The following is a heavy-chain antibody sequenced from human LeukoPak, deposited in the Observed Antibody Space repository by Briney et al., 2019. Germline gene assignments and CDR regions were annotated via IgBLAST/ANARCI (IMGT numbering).Heavy chain of an antibody. D-gene: IGHD1-1*01. Sequence: SDTLSLTCTVSNYSISGSNWWGWIRQPPGKGLEWIAYIYYSGATYYNTLFRSRATVSVDMSESHFALKLTSVTAVDTAVYYCASTGNWDDLGVDFWGQGIPVTVSS. CDR1: NYSISGSNW. V-gene: IGHV4-28*01. CDR2: IYYSGAT. CDR3: ASTGNWDDLGVDF. J-gene: IGHJ4*02.